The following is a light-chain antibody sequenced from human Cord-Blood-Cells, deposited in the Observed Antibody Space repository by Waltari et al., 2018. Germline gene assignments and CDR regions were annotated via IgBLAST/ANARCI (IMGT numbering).Light chain of an antibody. CDR1: QSISSW. Sequence: DIQMPQSPSTLSASVGHRVTITCRASQSISSWLAWYQQNPGKAPKLLIYDASSLESGVPSRFSGSGSGTEFTLTISSLQPDDFATYYCQQYNSYWTFGQGTKVEIK. V-gene: IGKV1-5*01. CDR2: DAS. CDR3: QQYNSYWT. J-gene: IGKJ1*01.